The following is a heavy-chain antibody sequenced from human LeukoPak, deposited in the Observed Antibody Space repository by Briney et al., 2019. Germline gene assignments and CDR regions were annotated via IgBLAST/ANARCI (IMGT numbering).Heavy chain of an antibody. Sequence: SETLSLTCTVSGGSISSHYWSWIRQPPGKGLEWIGYIYYSGSTNYNPSLKSRVTISVDTSKNQFSLKLSSVTAADTAVYYCARGRSPFDYWGRGTLVTVSS. J-gene: IGHJ4*02. CDR2: IYYSGST. V-gene: IGHV4-59*11. CDR1: GGSISSHY. CDR3: ARGRSPFDY.